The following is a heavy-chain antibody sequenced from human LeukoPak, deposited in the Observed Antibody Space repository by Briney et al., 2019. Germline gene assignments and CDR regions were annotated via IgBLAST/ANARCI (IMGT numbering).Heavy chain of an antibody. Sequence: GGSLRLSCAASGFTFSSYAMSWVRQAPGKGLEWVSAISGSGGSTYYADSVKGRLPISRDNSKNTLYLQMNSLRAEDTAVYYCAKGKAYYYDSSGHRYFDYWGQGTLVTVSS. J-gene: IGHJ4*02. V-gene: IGHV3-23*01. CDR3: AKGKAYYYDSSGHRYFDY. CDR1: GFTFSSYA. CDR2: ISGSGGST. D-gene: IGHD3-22*01.